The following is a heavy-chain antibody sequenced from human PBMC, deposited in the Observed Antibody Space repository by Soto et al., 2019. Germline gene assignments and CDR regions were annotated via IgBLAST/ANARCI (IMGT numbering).Heavy chain of an antibody. CDR1: GGSISSSNW. CDR2: TSHTGST. V-gene: IGHV4-4*02. J-gene: IGHJ5*02. Sequence: PSETLSLTCSVSGGSISSSNWWTWVRPPPGKGMEWVGETSHTGSTNYNPSLKSRVTISLDKSKNQFSLNLYSVTAAHTAVYYCATRYTTYWPWGQGTLITVST. D-gene: IGHD3-16*02. CDR3: ATRYTTYWP.